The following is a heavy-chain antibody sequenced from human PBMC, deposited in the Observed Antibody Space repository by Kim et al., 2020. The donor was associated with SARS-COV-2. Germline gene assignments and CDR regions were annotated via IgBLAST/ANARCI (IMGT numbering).Heavy chain of an antibody. CDR3: ARHSPWFGELSYYYYGMDV. Sequence: GESLKISCKGSGYSFTSYWIGWVRQMPGKGLEWMGIIYPGDSDTRYSPSFQGQVTISADKSISTAYLQWSSLKASDTAMYYCARHSPWFGELSYYYYGMDVWGQGTTVTVSS. CDR1: GYSFTSYW. D-gene: IGHD3-10*01. J-gene: IGHJ6*02. CDR2: IYPGDSDT. V-gene: IGHV5-51*01.